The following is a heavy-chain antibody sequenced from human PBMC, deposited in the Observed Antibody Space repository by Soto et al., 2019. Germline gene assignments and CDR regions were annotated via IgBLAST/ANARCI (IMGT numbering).Heavy chain of an antibody. J-gene: IGHJ6*02. CDR2: IDPSDSYT. D-gene: IGHD5-18*01. CDR1: GYTFTSYY. V-gene: IGHV5-10-1*01. CDR3: ALCDTAIVRKGVDV. Sequence: GESMKISCEGSGYTFTSYYITWARQLPGKGLEWMGRIDPSDSYTTYNPSFQGHVTISADKSIRTAYLQWSSLEASDSAMYYCALCDTAIVRKGVDVCGQGTPVIVSS.